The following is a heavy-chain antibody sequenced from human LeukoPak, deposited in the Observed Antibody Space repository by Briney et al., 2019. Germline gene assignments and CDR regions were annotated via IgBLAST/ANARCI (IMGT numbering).Heavy chain of an antibody. CDR2: MFYSGRL. D-gene: IGHD5-24*01. CDR3: ARTRDDYNWEPEH. Sequence: TSETLSLTCTVSDDSIKTHYWSWIRQPPGKGLEWIGYMFYSGRLNYNPSLKSRVTISLDTSKNQFSLNLRSVTAEDTAIYYCARTRDDYNWEPEHWGQGILVTVSS. CDR1: DDSIKTHY. V-gene: IGHV4-59*11. J-gene: IGHJ1*01.